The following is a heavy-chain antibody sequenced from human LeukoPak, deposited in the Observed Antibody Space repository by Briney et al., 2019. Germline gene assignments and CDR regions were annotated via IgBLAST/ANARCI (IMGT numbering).Heavy chain of an antibody. J-gene: IGHJ4*02. CDR2: ITHDGSER. V-gene: IGHV3-30*18. Sequence: GRSLRLSCAASGFTFSTYAMHWVRQAPGKGLEWVAVITHDGSERYYAGSVKGRFTISRDSSTNTLLLQMNSLRADDTAVYYCAKDKTLGGYDYAPDYWGQGTLVTVSS. D-gene: IGHD5-12*01. CDR3: AKDKTLGGYDYAPDY. CDR1: GFTFSTYA.